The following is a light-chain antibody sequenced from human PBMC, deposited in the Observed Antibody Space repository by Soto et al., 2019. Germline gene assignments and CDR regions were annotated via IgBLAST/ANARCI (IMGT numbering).Light chain of an antibody. Sequence: EIVLTQSPGTLSLSPGERATLSCRASQSVSSSYLAWYQQKPGQAPRLLIYGASRRATGIPDRISGSGSGTDFTLTISRLEPEDSAVYYCQQYGSSPSITFGRGTRLEIK. CDR3: QQYGSSPSIT. CDR1: QSVSSSY. V-gene: IGKV3-20*01. CDR2: GAS. J-gene: IGKJ5*01.